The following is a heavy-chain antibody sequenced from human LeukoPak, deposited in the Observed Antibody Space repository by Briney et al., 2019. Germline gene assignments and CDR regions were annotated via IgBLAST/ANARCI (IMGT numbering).Heavy chain of an antibody. J-gene: IGHJ5*02. CDR3: ARGRDTKYGEYGSIDT. Sequence: ASVKVSCKASGYTFTGYYMDWVRQAPGQGLKWMGWINPNSGGTNYAQKFQGRVTMTRDTSISTAYMEVSRLRSDDTAVYYCARGRDTKYGEYGSIDTWGQGTLVTVSS. CDR2: INPNSGGT. V-gene: IGHV1-2*02. CDR1: GYTFTGYY. D-gene: IGHD4-17*01.